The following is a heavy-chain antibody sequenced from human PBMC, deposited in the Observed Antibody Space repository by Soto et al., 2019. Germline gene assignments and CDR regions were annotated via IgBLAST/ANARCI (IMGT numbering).Heavy chain of an antibody. CDR1: GGTFSSYA. CDR3: ARDHGDYYDSSGYYPDAFDI. J-gene: IGHJ3*02. V-gene: IGHV1-69*01. Sequence: QVQLVQSGAEVKKPGSSVKVSCKASGGTFSSYAISWVRQAPGQGLEWMGGIIPIFGTANYAQKFQGRVTIIADESTSTAYMELSSLRSEDTAVYYCARDHGDYYDSSGYYPDAFDIWGQGTMVTVSS. CDR2: IIPIFGTA. D-gene: IGHD3-22*01.